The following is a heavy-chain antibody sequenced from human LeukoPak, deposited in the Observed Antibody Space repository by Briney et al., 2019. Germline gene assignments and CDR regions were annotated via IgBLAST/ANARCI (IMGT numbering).Heavy chain of an antibody. CDR2: IYYSGTT. CDR3: ARSYYGSEFDY. CDR1: GGSISSYY. J-gene: IGHJ4*02. D-gene: IGHD3-10*01. V-gene: IGHV4-59*08. Sequence: SETLSLTCTVSGGSISSYYWNWIRQPPGKGLEWIGFIYYSGTTNYNPSLKSRVTISVDTSKNQFSLNLTSVTAADTAVYYCARSYYGSEFDYWGQGTLVTVSS.